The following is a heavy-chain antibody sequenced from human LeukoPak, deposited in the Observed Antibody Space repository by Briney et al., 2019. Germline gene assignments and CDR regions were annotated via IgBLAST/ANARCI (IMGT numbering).Heavy chain of an antibody. Sequence: GGSLRLSCAASGFTFSGSAMHWVRQASGKGLEWVGRIRSKANSYATAYAASVKGRFTISRDDSKNTAYLQMNSLKTEDTAVYYCTRRYCSSTSCYAPFDYWGQGTLVTVSS. CDR1: GFTFSGSA. CDR2: IRSKANSYAT. CDR3: TRRYCSSTSCYAPFDY. V-gene: IGHV3-73*01. D-gene: IGHD2-2*01. J-gene: IGHJ4*02.